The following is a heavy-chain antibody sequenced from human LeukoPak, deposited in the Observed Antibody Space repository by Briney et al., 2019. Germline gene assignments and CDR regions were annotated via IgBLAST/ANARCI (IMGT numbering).Heavy chain of an antibody. CDR1: GFTFSSYG. Sequence: GRSLRLSCAASGFTFSSYGMHWVRQAPGKGLEWVANIKQDGSEKYYVDSVKGRFTISRDNAKNSLYLQMNSLRAEDTAVYYCARDSGDRDGYNYSDYWGQGTLVTVSS. J-gene: IGHJ4*02. CDR3: ARDSGDRDGYNYSDY. D-gene: IGHD5-12*01. CDR2: IKQDGSEK. V-gene: IGHV3-7*01.